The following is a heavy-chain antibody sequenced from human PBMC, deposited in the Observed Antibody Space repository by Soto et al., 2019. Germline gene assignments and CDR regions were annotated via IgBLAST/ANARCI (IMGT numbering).Heavy chain of an antibody. Sequence: QVQLVQSGAEVKKPASSVKVSCKASGGSFRTYGLTWVRQAPGQGLEWMAASIPVLRSAQYAQNFQGSVTIPADEPTQPACMELRSLRSHDTAIYHCARPSFVDFWSGYQHTALHYWGPGTLITVSS. CDR1: GGSFRTYG. CDR2: SIPVLRSA. CDR3: ARPSFVDFWSGYQHTALHY. J-gene: IGHJ4*02. V-gene: IGHV1-69*01. D-gene: IGHD3-3*01.